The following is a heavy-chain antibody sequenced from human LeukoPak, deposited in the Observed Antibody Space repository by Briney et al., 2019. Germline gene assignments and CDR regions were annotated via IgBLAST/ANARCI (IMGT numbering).Heavy chain of an antibody. CDR1: GFTFSSYA. J-gene: IGHJ4*02. CDR2: ISGSGGST. D-gene: IGHD6-19*01. V-gene: IGHV3-23*01. Sequence: GGSLRLSCAASGFTFSSYAMSWVRQAPGKGLEWVSGISGSGGSTYYADSVKGRFTISRDNSKNTLYLQMNSLRAEDTAVYYCAKRYFIAVAGSVDYWGQGTLVTVSS. CDR3: AKRYFIAVAGSVDY.